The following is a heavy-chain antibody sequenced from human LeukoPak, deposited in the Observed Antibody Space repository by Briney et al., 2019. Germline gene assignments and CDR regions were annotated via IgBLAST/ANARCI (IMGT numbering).Heavy chain of an antibody. CDR2: ISYDGSNK. J-gene: IGHJ4*02. CDR3: AREIYDMDDY. V-gene: IGHV3-30*04. D-gene: IGHD3-9*01. CDR1: GFTFSSYA. Sequence: GGSLRLSCAASGFTFSSYAMHWVRQAPGKGLEWVAVISYDGSNKYYADSVKGRFTISRDNSKNSLYLQMNSLRAEDTAVYYCAREIYDMDDYWGQGTLVTVSS.